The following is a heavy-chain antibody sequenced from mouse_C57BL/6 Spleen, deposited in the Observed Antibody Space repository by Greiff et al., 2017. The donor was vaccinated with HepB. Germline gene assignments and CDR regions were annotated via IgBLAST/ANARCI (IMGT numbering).Heavy chain of an antibody. Sequence: EVMLVESGAELVRPGASVKLSCTASGFNIKDDYMHWVKQRPEQGLEWIGWIDPENGDTEYASKFQGKATITADTSSNTAYLQLSSLTSEDTAVYYCTPAFDYWGQGTTLTVSS. CDR1: GFNIKDDY. J-gene: IGHJ2*01. CDR3: TPAFDY. V-gene: IGHV14-4*01. CDR2: IDPENGDT.